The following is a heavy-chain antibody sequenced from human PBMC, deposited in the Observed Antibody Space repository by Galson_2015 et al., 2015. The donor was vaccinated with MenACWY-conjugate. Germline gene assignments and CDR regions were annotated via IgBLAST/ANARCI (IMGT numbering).Heavy chain of an antibody. V-gene: IGHV3-48*03. J-gene: IGHJ4*02. D-gene: IGHD3-22*01. CDR1: GFDFSNYA. Sequence: LRLSCAASGFDFSNYAMNWVRQAPGKGLEWVSYIGSSGTPIYYADSLKGRFTISRGNAKNSLYLQMNSLGAEDTAVYYCARDYYDSHFDYWGQGTLVTVSS. CDR2: IGSSGTPI. CDR3: ARDYYDSHFDY.